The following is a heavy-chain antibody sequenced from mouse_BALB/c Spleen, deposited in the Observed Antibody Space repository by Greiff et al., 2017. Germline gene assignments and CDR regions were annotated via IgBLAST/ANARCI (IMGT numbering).Heavy chain of an antibody. CDR1: GFNIKDTY. CDR3: AQTGDY. J-gene: IGHJ2*01. Sequence: EVQGVESGAELVKPGASVKLSCTASGFNIKDTYMHWVKQRPEQGLEWIGRIDPANGNTKYDPKFQGKATITADTSSNTAYLQLSSLTSEDTAVYYCAQTGDYWGQGTTLTVSS. D-gene: IGHD4-1*01. V-gene: IGHV14-3*02. CDR2: IDPANGNT.